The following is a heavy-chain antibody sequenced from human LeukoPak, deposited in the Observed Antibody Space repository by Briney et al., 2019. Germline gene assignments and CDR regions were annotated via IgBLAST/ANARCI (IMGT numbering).Heavy chain of an antibody. CDR2: ISYTGSSI. CDR1: GFTFE. V-gene: IGHV3-48*03. D-gene: IGHD3-10*01. CDR3: ASGITMDAFDI. J-gene: IGHJ3*02. Sequence: PGGSLRLSCAASGFTFEMNWVRQAPGKGLEWVAYISYTGSSIYYADSVKGRSTISRDNAKISLYLQMNSLRAEDTAVYVCASGITMDAFDIWGQGAMVTVPS.